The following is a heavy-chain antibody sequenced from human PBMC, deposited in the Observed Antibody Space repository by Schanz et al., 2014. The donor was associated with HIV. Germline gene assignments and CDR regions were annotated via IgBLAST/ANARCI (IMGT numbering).Heavy chain of an antibody. V-gene: IGHV3-23*01. J-gene: IGHJ4*02. CDR2: ISGSGGSP. D-gene: IGHD3-22*01. CDR1: GFTFSSYA. CDR3: AKPEYDSRGNSQSHFDS. Sequence: EVQLLESGGGLVQPGGSLRLSCAASGFTFSSYAMSWVRQAPGKGLEWVSTISGSGGSPYYADSVKGRFTISRDNSKNTLYLQMTTLRIDDTAVYYCAKPEYDSRGNSQSHFDSWGQGTLVTVSS.